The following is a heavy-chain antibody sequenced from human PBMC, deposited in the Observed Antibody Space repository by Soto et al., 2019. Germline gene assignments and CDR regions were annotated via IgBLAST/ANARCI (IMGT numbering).Heavy chain of an antibody. CDR1: GGTFSSYA. D-gene: IGHD7-27*01. CDR3: ASFAPPLTGDFIFDY. V-gene: IGHV1-69*13. CDR2: IIPIFGTA. Sequence: ASVKVSCKASGGTFSSYAISWVRQAPGQGLEWMGGIIPIFGTANYAQKFQGRVTITADESTSTAYMELSSLRSEDTAVYYCASFAPPLTGDFIFDYWGQGTLVTVSS. J-gene: IGHJ4*02.